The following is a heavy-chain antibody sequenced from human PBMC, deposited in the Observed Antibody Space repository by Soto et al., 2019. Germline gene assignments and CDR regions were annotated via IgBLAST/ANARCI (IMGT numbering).Heavy chain of an antibody. Sequence: GSLRLSCAASGXTVSSYCMSWVRQAPGKGLEWVANITTDGSDKYYMDSVRGGFTTSRENARNFFFLQMNRLTCAYTAVYYCTRDGSPFALDVWGLGTSGTVSS. CDR3: TRDGSPFALDV. V-gene: IGHV3-7*03. CDR2: ITTDGSDK. CDR1: GXTVSSYC. J-gene: IGHJ6*02.